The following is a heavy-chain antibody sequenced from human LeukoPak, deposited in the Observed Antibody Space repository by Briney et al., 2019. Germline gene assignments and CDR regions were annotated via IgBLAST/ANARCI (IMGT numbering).Heavy chain of an antibody. V-gene: IGHV3-23*01. D-gene: IGHD5-12*01. CDR1: RFSFSTYA. CDR2: ITDSGAST. CDR3: AKGGTVVARLIASD. J-gene: IGHJ4*02. Sequence: GGSLRLSCAASRFSFSTYAMTWVRQAPGKGLEWVSTITDSGASTYYADSVKGRFTISRDNSRTTVYLQMNSLGAEDTAVYYCAKGGTVVARLIASDWGQGTLVTVSS.